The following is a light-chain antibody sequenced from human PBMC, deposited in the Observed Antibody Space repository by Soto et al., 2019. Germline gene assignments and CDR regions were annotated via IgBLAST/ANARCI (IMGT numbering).Light chain of an antibody. V-gene: IGKV1-27*01. J-gene: IGKJ3*01. CDR2: AAS. CDR1: QDINNY. Sequence: DIQMTQSPSSLSASVGDRVTITCRASQDINNYLAWYQHKPGKVPKPLIYAASTLRSGAPSRFSGSGSGTDFTLAISSLQPEDVATYYCQNYNTVPPVTFGPGTKVDV. CDR3: QNYNTVPPVT.